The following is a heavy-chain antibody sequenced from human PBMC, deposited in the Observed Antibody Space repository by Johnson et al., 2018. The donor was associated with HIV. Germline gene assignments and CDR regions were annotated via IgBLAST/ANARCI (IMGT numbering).Heavy chain of an antibody. V-gene: IGHV3-7*05. CDR3: ARDGVYRSPHDAFDI. J-gene: IGHJ3*02. CDR2: IKADGSDD. Sequence: VQLVESGGGVVKPGGSLRLSCAASGFPFSNYWMSWVRQAPGKGLEWLANIKADGSDDYYVDSLQGRFTISRDNTQNSLYLQMENLRAEDSAIYYCARDGVYRSPHDAFDIWGQGTTVTVSS. CDR1: GFPFSNYW. D-gene: IGHD6-13*01.